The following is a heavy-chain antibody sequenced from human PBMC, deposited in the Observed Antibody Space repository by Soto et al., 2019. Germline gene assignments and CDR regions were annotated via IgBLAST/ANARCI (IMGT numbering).Heavy chain of an antibody. CDR1: GGSFSTYY. J-gene: IGHJ3*02. Sequence: QVQLQESGPGLVKPSETLSLTCTASGGSFSTYYLNWIRQSAGKGLEWIGRVYISGSTNYHPSLKSRVAMSVDTSNNPFPLKVTSVTASDTAGDYCARGGREVFDIWGHGTMVTVSS. CDR3: ARGGREVFDI. V-gene: IGHV4-4*07. CDR2: VYISGST.